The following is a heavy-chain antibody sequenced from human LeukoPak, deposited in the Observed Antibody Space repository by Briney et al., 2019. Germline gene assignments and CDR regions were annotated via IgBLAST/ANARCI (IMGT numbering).Heavy chain of an antibody. D-gene: IGHD3-10*01. V-gene: IGHV4-59*01. CDR2: IYYSGST. Sequence: PSETLSLTCTVSGGSISIYYGSWVRQPPGSGLGWMGYIYYSGSTNYNPSLKSRVTISVDTSKNQFSQKLSSVTAADTAVYYCARGPYYGSGSQFDYWGQGTLVTVSS. J-gene: IGHJ4*02. CDR1: GGSISIYY. CDR3: ARGPYYGSGSQFDY.